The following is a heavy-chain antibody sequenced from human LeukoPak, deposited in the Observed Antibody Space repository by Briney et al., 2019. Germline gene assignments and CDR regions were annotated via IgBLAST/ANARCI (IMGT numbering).Heavy chain of an antibody. CDR3: ARVDGYNQAAY. Sequence: PSKTLSLTCTVSDYSISTGYYWVWIRQSPGKGLEWIAGISHSGYTYYSPSLKSRVTIPADTSKNQFSLNLSSMTAADTAVYYCARVDGYNQAAYWGQGTLVAVSS. V-gene: IGHV4-38-2*02. CDR2: ISHSGYT. D-gene: IGHD5-24*01. J-gene: IGHJ4*02. CDR1: DYSISTGYY.